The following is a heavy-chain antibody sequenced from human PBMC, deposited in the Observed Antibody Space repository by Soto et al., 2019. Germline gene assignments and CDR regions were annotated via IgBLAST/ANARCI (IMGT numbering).Heavy chain of an antibody. Sequence: GESLKISCKCSGYSFTIYWIGWVRQMPGKGLEWMGIIYPGDSDTRYSPSFQGQVTISADKSISTAYLQWSSLKASDTAMYYCERWAIRTTYYCYYGMDVWGEGTTVTVSS. CDR1: GYSFTIYW. CDR3: ERWAIRTTYYCYYGMDV. CDR2: IYPGDSDT. V-gene: IGHV5-51*01. D-gene: IGHD1-1*01. J-gene: IGHJ6*04.